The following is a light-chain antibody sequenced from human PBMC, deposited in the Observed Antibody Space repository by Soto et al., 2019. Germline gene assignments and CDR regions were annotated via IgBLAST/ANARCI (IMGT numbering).Light chain of an antibody. V-gene: IGKV1-5*03. CDR2: KAS. J-gene: IGKJ1*01. CDR1: QTISSW. Sequence: DIQMTQSPSTLSGSVGDRVTITCRASQTISSWLAWYQQKPGKAPKLLIYKASTLKSGVPSRFSGSGSGKEFTITISSLKPDDFATYYCQHYNSYSEAFGQGTKVELK. CDR3: QHYNSYSEA.